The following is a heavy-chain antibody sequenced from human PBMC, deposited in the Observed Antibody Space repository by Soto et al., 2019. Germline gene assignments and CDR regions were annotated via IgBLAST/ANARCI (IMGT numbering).Heavy chain of an antibody. CDR2: IGARSTTI. D-gene: IGHD2-21*01. CDR1: GFTFSEHY. Sequence: QVQLVESGGALVKPGGSLRLSCAASGFTFSEHYMSWIRQAPGKGLEWLSYIGARSTTIYYADSVKGRFTISRDNAKNSLYLQMNSLRAEDTAVYYCARRYCGGDCYSNRYFDLWGRGTLVTVSS. J-gene: IGHJ2*01. V-gene: IGHV3-11*01. CDR3: ARRYCGGDCYSNRYFDL.